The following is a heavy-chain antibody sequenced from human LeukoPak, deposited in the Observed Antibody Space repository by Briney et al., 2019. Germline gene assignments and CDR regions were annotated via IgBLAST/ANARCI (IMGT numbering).Heavy chain of an antibody. V-gene: IGHV3-11*04. D-gene: IGHD3-10*01. CDR2: ISSSGDII. Sequence: KAGGSLRLSCAASGFTFTDHYMSWVRQAPGKGLEWVSYISSSGDIIYYADSVKGRFTSSRDNAKNSLYLQMNSLRAEDTAVYYCAKDLDYYGSGRYDAFDIWGQGTMVTVSS. J-gene: IGHJ3*02. CDR3: AKDLDYYGSGRYDAFDI. CDR1: GFTFTDHY.